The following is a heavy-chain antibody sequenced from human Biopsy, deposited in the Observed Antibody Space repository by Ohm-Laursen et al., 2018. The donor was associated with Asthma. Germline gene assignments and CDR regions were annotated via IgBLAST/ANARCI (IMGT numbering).Heavy chain of an antibody. V-gene: IGHV4-39*01. CDR1: GGSISGFY. CDR2: ISYTGST. J-gene: IGHJ4*02. CDR3: ARHSGNYYAQLNY. D-gene: IGHD1-26*01. Sequence: SDTLSLTCVVSGGSISGFYWGWIRQPPGKGLEWIATISYTGSTYYNPSLKSRVTISVDTSKNQFSLKLSSVTAADTAVYYCARHSGNYYAQLNYWGQGTLVTVSS.